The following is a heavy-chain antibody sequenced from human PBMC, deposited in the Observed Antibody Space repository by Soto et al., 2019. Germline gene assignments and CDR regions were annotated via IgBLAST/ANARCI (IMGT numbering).Heavy chain of an antibody. V-gene: IGHV4-4*07. CDR2: IYTSGNI. D-gene: IGHD2-15*01. CDR3: ARGGARAVAATFDY. J-gene: IGHJ4*02. CDR1: GGSISGYY. Sequence: SETLSLTCTVSGGSISGYYWSWIRQTAGKGLEWIGRIYTSGNIDYSPSLKSRVTMSVDTSKNQFSLNLTSVTAADTAVYYCARGGARAVAATFDYWGQGSPVTVSS.